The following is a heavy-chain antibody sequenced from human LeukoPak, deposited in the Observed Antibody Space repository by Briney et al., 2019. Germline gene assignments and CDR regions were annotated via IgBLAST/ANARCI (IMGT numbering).Heavy chain of an antibody. CDR2: ISSSGSTI. CDR3: ARDFGYYGSGSYPDYFDY. Sequence: GGSLRLSCAASGFTFSSYEMNWVRQAPGKGLEWVSYISSSGSTIYYADSVKGRFTISRDNAKNSLYLQMNSLRAEDTAAYYCARDFGYYGSGSYPDYFDYWGQGTLVTVSS. J-gene: IGHJ4*02. V-gene: IGHV3-48*03. CDR1: GFTFSSYE. D-gene: IGHD3-10*01.